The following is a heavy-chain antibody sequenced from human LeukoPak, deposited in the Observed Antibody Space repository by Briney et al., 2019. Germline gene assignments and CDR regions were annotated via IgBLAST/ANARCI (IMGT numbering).Heavy chain of an antibody. CDR2: IYYSGST. Sequence: SETLSLTCTVSGGSISSYYWSWIRQPPGKGLEWIGYIYYSGSTNYNPSLKSRVTISVDTSKNQFSLRLSSVTAADTAVYYCARDLSIYYGDERYCYYYGMDVWGQGTTVTVSS. J-gene: IGHJ6*02. D-gene: IGHD4-17*01. CDR1: GGSISSYY. CDR3: ARDLSIYYGDERYCYYYGMDV. V-gene: IGHV4-59*01.